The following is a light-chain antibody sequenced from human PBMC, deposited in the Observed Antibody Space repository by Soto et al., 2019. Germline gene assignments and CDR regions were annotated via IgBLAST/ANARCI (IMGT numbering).Light chain of an antibody. CDR1: TSNIGINS. CDR2: RSN. V-gene: IGLV1-47*01. CDR3: AAWDDRLSGQV. Sequence: QSVLTQPPSASGTPGQRVTISCSGSTSNIGINSVFWYQQLPGTAPKLLIYRSNQRASGVPDRFSASKSGTSASLAISGLRSEDEADYYCAAWDDRLSGQVFGGGTKLTVL. J-gene: IGLJ2*01.